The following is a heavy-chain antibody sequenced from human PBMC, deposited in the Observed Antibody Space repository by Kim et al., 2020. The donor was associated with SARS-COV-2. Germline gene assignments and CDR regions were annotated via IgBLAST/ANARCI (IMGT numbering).Heavy chain of an antibody. CDR1: GDSVSNNSAT. D-gene: IGHD6-19*01. Sequence: SQTLSLTCAISGDSVSNNSATWHLIRQSASRGLEWLGRTFYRSEWYSEFAPSVKSRITINADTSKNQLSLQLSSATPEDTAIYYCARGGGFHSGWAFDYWGQGTLVSVSS. CDR3: ARGGGFHSGWAFDY. CDR2: TFYRSEWYS. J-gene: IGHJ4*02. V-gene: IGHV6-1*01.